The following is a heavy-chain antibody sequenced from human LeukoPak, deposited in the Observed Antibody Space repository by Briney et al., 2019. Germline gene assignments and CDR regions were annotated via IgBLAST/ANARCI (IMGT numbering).Heavy chain of an antibody. CDR3: ARHLVGGNYYPLSY. V-gene: IGHV4-39*01. CDR1: GGSISSNSYY. CDR2: IYYSGST. J-gene: IGHJ4*02. D-gene: IGHD1-26*01. Sequence: SETLSLTCTVSGGSISSNSYYWGWIRQPPGKGLEWIGSIYYSGSTYYNPSLKSRLTMSVDTSKNQFSLKLSPVTAADTAVYYCARHLVGGNYYPLSYWGQGTLVTVSS.